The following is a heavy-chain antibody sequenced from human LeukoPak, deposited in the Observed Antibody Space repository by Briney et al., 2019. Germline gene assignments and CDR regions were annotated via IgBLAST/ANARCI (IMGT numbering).Heavy chain of an antibody. D-gene: IGHD3-16*02. CDR2: IRSTADGGTT. J-gene: IGHJ5*02. V-gene: IGHV3-15*01. CDR3: TTDPLRLGELSYPT. Sequence: GGSLRLSCAASGFTLSSYAMSWVRQAPGKGLEWVGRIRSTADGGTTDYAAPVEGRFTISRDDSKTTLYLQMNSLKTEDAAVYYCTTDPLRLGELSYPTWGQGTLVTVSS. CDR1: GFTLSSYA.